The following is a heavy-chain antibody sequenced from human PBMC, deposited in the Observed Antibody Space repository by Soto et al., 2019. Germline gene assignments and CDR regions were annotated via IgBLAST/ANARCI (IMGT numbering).Heavy chain of an antibody. J-gene: IGHJ4*02. V-gene: IGHV3-30-3*01. Sequence: GGSLRLSCAASGFAFSSYAMHWVRQAPGKGLEWVAVISYDGSNKYYADSVKGRFTISRDNSKNTLYLQMNSLRAEDTAVYYCAREKEVVVVNGFDYWGQGTLVTVSS. CDR3: AREKEVVVVNGFDY. CDR2: ISYDGSNK. CDR1: GFAFSSYA. D-gene: IGHD3-22*01.